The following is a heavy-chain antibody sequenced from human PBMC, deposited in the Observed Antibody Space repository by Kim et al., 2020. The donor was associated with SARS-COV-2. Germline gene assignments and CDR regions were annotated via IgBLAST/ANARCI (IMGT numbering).Heavy chain of an antibody. Sequence: GGSLRLSCSASGFTFSTYSMHWVRQAPGKGLEDVSGIGSHGGSKTYADSVKDRFTISRDNSKNTLYLQMSSLRVEDTAMYYCVKTGLNYFDYWGQGTLVTVSS. CDR3: VKTGLNYFDY. CDR1: GFTFSTYS. D-gene: IGHD2-8*01. J-gene: IGHJ4*02. V-gene: IGHV3-64D*09. CDR2: IGSHGGSK.